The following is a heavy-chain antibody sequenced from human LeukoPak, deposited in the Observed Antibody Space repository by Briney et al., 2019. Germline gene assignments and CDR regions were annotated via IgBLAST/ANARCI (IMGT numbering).Heavy chain of an antibody. CDR2: IIPIFGTA. J-gene: IGHJ4*02. V-gene: IGHV1-69*13. Sequence: SVKVSCKASGGTFSSYAISWVRQAPGQGLEWMGGIIPIFGTANYAQKFQGRVTITADESTSTAYMELSSLRSEDTTVYYCARSSLTWWEQPTWNHFDYWGQGTLVTVSS. CDR1: GGTFSSYA. CDR3: ARSSLTWWEQPTWNHFDY. D-gene: IGHD1-26*01.